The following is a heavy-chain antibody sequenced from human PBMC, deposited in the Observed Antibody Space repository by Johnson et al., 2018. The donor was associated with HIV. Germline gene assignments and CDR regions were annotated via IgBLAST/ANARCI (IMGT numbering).Heavy chain of an antibody. Sequence: VQLVESGGGLVQPGGSLRLSCAASGFIFSSYDMHWVRQATGKGLEWVSAIGTAGDTYYPGSVKGRFTISRDNAKNSLYLQMNSLRAEDTALYYCARVGGINDYGDPGDAFDIWGQGTMVTVSS. J-gene: IGHJ3*02. CDR3: ARVGGINDYGDPGDAFDI. V-gene: IGHV3-13*01. CDR1: GFIFSSYD. D-gene: IGHD4-17*01. CDR2: IGTAGDT.